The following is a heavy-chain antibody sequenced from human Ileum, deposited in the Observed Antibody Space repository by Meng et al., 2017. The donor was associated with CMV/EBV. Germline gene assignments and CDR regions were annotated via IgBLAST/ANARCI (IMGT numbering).Heavy chain of an antibody. D-gene: IGHD3-16*01. J-gene: IGHJ4*02. CDR3: AQSPGGVHFHS. V-gene: IGHV2-5*02. CDR1: GSSLSTSGVA. CDR2: IYWDDDK. Sequence: CPLSGSSLSTSGVAVGWIRQPPGKALDWLALIYWDDDKRYSPSLKSRLTITKDTSKNQVVLSMTNMDPVDKATYYCAQSPGGVHFHSWGQGILVTVSS.